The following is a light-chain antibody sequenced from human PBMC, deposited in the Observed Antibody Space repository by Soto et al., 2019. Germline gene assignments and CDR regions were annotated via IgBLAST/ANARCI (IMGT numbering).Light chain of an antibody. CDR3: QQFNSYPLT. CDR1: QGIRSA. J-gene: IGKJ4*02. Sequence: AIQLTQSPSSLSASVGDRVTVTCRASQGIRSALAWYQQKPGKVPNLLIYDASSLEGGVPSRFSGSGSGTDFTLTISSMQPEDFATYYCQQFNSYPLTFGGGTKVEIQ. V-gene: IGKV1-13*02. CDR2: DAS.